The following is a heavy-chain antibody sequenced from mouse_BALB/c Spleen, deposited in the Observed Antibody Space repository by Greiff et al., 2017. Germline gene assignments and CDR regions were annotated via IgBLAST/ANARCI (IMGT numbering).Heavy chain of an antibody. CDR3: ARAYGNYDYAMDY. CDR1: GFSLTGYG. J-gene: IGHJ4*01. D-gene: IGHD2-1*01. CDR2: IWGDGST. V-gene: IGHV2-6-7*01. Sequence: QVQLKESGPGLVAPSQSLSITCTVSGFSLTGYGVNWVRQPPGKGLEWLGMIWGDGSTDYNSALKSRLSISKDNSKSQVFLKMNSLQTDDTARYYCARAYGNYDYAMDYWGQGTSVTVSS.